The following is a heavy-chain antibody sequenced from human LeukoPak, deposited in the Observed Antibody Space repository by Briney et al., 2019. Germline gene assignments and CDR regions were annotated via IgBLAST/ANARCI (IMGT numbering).Heavy chain of an antibody. J-gene: IGHJ4*02. V-gene: IGHV1-69*05. Sequence: SVKVSCKASGGTFSSYAISWVRQAPGQGLEWMGGIIPIFGTANYAQKFQGRVTITTDESTSTAYMELSSLRPEDTAVYYCARGDAEYYYDSSCGYWGQGTLVAVSS. CDR1: GGTFSSYA. CDR3: ARGDAEYYYDSSCGY. CDR2: IIPIFGTA. D-gene: IGHD3-22*01.